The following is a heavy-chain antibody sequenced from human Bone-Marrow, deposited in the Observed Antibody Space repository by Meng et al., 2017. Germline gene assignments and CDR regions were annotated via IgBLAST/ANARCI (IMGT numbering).Heavy chain of an antibody. Sequence: GESLKISCAASGFTFSTYWMYWVRQTPGKGLVWLSRINGDGSSITYADFVKGRFTISRDNAKNSLYLQMNSLRAEDTALYYCARVNTMIVVAADAFDIWGQGTMVTVSS. J-gene: IGHJ3*02. D-gene: IGHD3-22*01. CDR1: GFTFSTYW. CDR3: ARVNTMIVVAADAFDI. CDR2: INGDGSSI. V-gene: IGHV3-74*03.